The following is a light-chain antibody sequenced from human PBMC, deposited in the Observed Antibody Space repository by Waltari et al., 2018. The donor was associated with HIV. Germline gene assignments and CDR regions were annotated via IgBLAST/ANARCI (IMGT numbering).Light chain of an antibody. V-gene: IGLV2-23*01. CDR1: SSDIGNYNL. CDR2: EGI. CDR3: SSYGGSSNWL. Sequence: QSALTQPASVSGSPGQSITISCTGTSSDIGNYNLVSWYQQHPGKAPKLIVYEGIKRPSVVSTRISGSKSANTASLTISGLQAEDEADYFCSSYGGSSNWLFGGGTKLTVL. J-gene: IGLJ2*01.